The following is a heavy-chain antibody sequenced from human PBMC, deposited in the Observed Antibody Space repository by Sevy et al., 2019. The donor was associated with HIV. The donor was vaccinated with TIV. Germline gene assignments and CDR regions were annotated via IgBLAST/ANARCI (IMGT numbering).Heavy chain of an antibody. D-gene: IGHD3-22*01. CDR2: MNPNSGNT. J-gene: IGHJ4*02. V-gene: IGHV1-8*01. CDR1: GYTFTTYD. Sequence: ASVKVSCKSSGYTFTTYDINWVRQATGQGLEWVGWMNPNSGNTGYAQKFQGRVTMTSNTSISTAYMELSSLRSEDTAVYYCARIDSSGYMGNFDYWGQGTLVTVSS. CDR3: ARIDSSGYMGNFDY.